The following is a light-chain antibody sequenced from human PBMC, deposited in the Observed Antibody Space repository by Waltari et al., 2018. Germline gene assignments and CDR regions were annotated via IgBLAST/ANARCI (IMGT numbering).Light chain of an antibody. J-gene: IGKJ4*01. CDR1: QDISNY. V-gene: IGKV1-33*01. CDR2: DAS. CDR3: QQYDNLPH. Sequence: DIQMTQSPSSLSASVGDRVTITCQASQDISNYLNWYKQKPGNSPKLLIYDASNLETGVPSRFSGSGSGTDFTFTISSLQPEDIATYYCQQYDNLPHFGGGTKVEIK.